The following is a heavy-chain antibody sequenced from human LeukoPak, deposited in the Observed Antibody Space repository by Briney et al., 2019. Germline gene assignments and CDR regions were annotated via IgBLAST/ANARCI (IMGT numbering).Heavy chain of an antibody. Sequence: SVKVSCKASGYTFTSYAMNWVRQAPGQGLEWMGRIIPILGIANYAQKFQGRVTITRNTSISTAYMELSSLRSEDTAVYYCARGLAARPRVGFAYWGQGTLVTVSS. D-gene: IGHD6-6*01. CDR2: IIPILGIA. CDR3: ARGLAARPRVGFAY. CDR1: GYTFTSYA. J-gene: IGHJ4*02. V-gene: IGHV1-69*04.